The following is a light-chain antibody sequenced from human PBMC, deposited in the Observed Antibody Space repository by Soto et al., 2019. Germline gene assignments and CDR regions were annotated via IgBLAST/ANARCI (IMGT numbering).Light chain of an antibody. J-gene: IGKJ1*01. CDR2: ATS. CDR3: QQYNNWPRT. CDR1: QSVSNN. V-gene: IGKV3-15*01. Sequence: EIVMTQSPATLSVSPGERVTLSCRASQSVSNNLAWYQQKPGQAPRILIYATSTRATGIPARFSGSGAGTEFTLTISSLQSEDFAIYYCQQYNNWPRTFGQGTKVEIK.